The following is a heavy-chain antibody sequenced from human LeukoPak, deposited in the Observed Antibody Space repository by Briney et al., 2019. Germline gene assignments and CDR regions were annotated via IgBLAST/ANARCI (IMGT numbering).Heavy chain of an antibody. V-gene: IGHV1-46*01. D-gene: IGHD3-22*01. CDR1: GYTFTSYY. CDR3: ARGDYDSSGYSFVSS. J-gene: IGHJ5*02. CDR2: INPSGGST. Sequence: ASVKVSCKASGYTFTSYYMHWVRQAPGQGLEWMGIINPSGGSTSYAQKFQGRVTMTRDTSTSTAYMELSSLRPEDTAVYYCARGDYDSSGYSFVSSWGQGTLVTVSS.